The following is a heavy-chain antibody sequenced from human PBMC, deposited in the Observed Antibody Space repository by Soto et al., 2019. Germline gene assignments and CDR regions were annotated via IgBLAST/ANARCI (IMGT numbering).Heavy chain of an antibody. V-gene: IGHV3-23*01. J-gene: IGHJ4*02. CDR3: AKDYSSVWSRGIDV. D-gene: IGHD6-19*01. CDR2: ISDAGERT. Sequence: PGGSLRLSCAATGFTFSNHAMSWVRRAAGKGLEWVSGISDAGERTYYADSVRGRFTVSRDNSKNTLYLQMNTLRAEDTAVYYCAKDYSSVWSRGIDVWGQGILVTVS. CDR1: GFTFSNHA.